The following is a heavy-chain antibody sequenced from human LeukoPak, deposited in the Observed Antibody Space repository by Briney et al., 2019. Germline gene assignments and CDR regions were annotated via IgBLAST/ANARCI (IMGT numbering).Heavy chain of an antibody. D-gene: IGHD6-13*01. CDR2: ISAYNGNT. CDR1: GYTFTSYG. V-gene: IGHV1-18*01. Sequence: ASVKVSCKASGYTFTSYGISWVRQASGQGLEWMGWISAYNGNTNYAQKLQGRVTMTTDTSTSTAYMELRSLRSDDTAVYYCARDWSSSSWYDFFDYWGQGTLVTVSS. CDR3: ARDWSSSSWYDFFDY. J-gene: IGHJ4*02.